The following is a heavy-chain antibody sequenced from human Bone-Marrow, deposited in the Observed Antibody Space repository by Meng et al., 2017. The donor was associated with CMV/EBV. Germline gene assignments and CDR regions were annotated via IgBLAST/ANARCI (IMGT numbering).Heavy chain of an antibody. Sequence: FPGYYMHWVRQAPGQGLEWMGWINPNSGGTNYAQKFQGRVTMTRDTSISTAYMELSRLRSDDTAVYYCAREAYCGGDCYSGNNWFDPWGQGTLVTVSS. D-gene: IGHD2-21*01. CDR2: INPNSGGT. V-gene: IGHV1-2*02. CDR3: AREAYCGGDCYSGNNWFDP. J-gene: IGHJ5*02. CDR1: FPGYY.